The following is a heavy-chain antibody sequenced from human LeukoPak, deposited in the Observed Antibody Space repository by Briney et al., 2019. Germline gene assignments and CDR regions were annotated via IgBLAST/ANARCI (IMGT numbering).Heavy chain of an antibody. CDR1: GGTFSSYG. Sequence: ASVKVSCKASGGTFSSYGISWVRQAPGQGLEWMGWISAYNGNTNYAQKLQGRVTMTTDTSTSTAYMELRSLRSDDTAVYYCARDLVGSIPATAMREYYYGMDVWGQGTTVTVSS. J-gene: IGHJ6*02. CDR2: ISAYNGNT. CDR3: ARDLVGSIPATAMREYYYGMDV. D-gene: IGHD2-2*01. V-gene: IGHV1-18*01.